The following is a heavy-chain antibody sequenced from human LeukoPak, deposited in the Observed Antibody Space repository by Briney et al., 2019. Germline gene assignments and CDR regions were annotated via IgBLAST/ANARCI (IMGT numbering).Heavy chain of an antibody. J-gene: IGHJ5*02. D-gene: IGHD3-3*01. CDR1: GGSFSGYY. V-gene: IGHV4-34*01. CDR3: ARVTYYDFWSGYYRRHQAHNWFDP. CDR2: INHSGST. Sequence: SETLSLTCAVYGGSFSGYYWSWIRQPPGKGLEWIGEINHSGSTNYNPSLKSRVTISVDTSKNQFSLKLSSVTAADTAVYYCARVTYYDFWSGYYRRHQAHNWFDPWGQGTLVTVSS.